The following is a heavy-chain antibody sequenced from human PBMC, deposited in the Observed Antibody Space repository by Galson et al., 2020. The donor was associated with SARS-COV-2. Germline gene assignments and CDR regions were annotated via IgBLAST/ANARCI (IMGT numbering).Heavy chain of an antibody. Sequence: SETLSLTCTVSADSISSRSYYWGWIRQPPGEGLDWTGSVSYSGSTYYNPSLERRVTISVDTSKNQFSLKLTSVTAADTAVYYCARVVANYDVLTGYRGGVDYWGHGTLVTVSS. V-gene: IGHV4-39*01. CDR2: VSYSGST. D-gene: IGHD3-9*01. CDR1: ADSISSRSYY. CDR3: ARVVANYDVLTGYRGGVDY. J-gene: IGHJ4*01.